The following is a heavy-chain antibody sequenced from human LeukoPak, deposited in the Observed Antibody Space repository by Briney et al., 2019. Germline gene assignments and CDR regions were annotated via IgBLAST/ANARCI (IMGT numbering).Heavy chain of an antibody. CDR3: ARRCSGGSCPWNYYYGMDV. V-gene: IGHV3-21*01. CDR2: ISSSSSYI. D-gene: IGHD2-15*01. Sequence: AGGSLRLSCAASGFTFSSYSMTWVRQAPGKGLEWVSSISSSSSYIYYADSVKGRFTISRDNAKNSLYLQMNSLRAEDTAVYYCARRCSGGSCPWNYYYGMDVWGQGTTVTVPS. J-gene: IGHJ6*02. CDR1: GFTFSSYS.